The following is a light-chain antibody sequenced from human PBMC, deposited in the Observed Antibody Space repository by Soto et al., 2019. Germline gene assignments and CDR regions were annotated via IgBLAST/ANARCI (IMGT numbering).Light chain of an antibody. CDR2: GAS. V-gene: IGKV3-20*01. Sequence: MTHSRDTLSVSLGERATLSCRASQSVSSNLAWYQQKPGQAPRLLIYGASSRATGIPDRFSGSGSGTDFTLTISRLEPEDFAVYYCQQYGSSPPKTFGQGTKVDIK. CDR3: QQYGSSPPKT. J-gene: IGKJ1*01. CDR1: QSVSSN.